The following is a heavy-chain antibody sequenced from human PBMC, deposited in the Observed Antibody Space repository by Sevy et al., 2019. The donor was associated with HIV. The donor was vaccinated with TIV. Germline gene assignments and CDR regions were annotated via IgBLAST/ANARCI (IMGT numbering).Heavy chain of an antibody. CDR3: AGGFWSGFDY. V-gene: IGHV3-23*01. D-gene: IGHD3-3*01. Sequence: GGSLRLSCAASGFIFSSYAMSWVRQAPGKGLEWVSTISGHGGSTYYEDSVKGRFTISSDNSKNTLNLQMNSLRAEDTAVYYCAGGFWSGFDYWGQGTLVTVSS. J-gene: IGHJ4*02. CDR1: GFIFSSYA. CDR2: ISGHGGST.